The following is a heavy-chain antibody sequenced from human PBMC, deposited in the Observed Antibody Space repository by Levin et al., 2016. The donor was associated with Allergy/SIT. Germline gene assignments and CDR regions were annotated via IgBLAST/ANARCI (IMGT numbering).Heavy chain of an antibody. Sequence: SETLSLTCTVSGGSIGSGGYYWSWIRQHPGKGLEWIGYIYDSGSAYYNPSLQSRVTISSDTSKNQFSLKLTSVTAADTAVYYCARVGLKRSGQYGVFDYWGQGTLVTVSS. V-gene: IGHV4-31*03. CDR1: GGSIGSGGYY. D-gene: IGHD6-19*01. CDR2: IYDSGSA. J-gene: IGHJ4*02. CDR3: ARVGLKRSGQYGVFDY.